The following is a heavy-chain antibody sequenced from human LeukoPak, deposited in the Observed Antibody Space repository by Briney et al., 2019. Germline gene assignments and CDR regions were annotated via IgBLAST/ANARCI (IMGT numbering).Heavy chain of an antibody. V-gene: IGHV3-21*01. J-gene: IGHJ6*04. CDR1: GFTFSSYN. CDR2: ISSGSSYK. D-gene: IGHD3-10*02. Sequence: GGSLRLSCAASGFTFSSYNMNWVRQAPGKGLEWVSSISSGSSYKYYADSVKGRFTISRDNAKNSLYLQMNSLRAEDTAVYYCAELGITMIGGVWGKGTTVTISS. CDR3: AELGITMIGGV.